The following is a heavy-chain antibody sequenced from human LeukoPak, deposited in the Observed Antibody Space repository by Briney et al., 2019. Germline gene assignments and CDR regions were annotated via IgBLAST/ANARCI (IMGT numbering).Heavy chain of an antibody. J-gene: IGHJ4*02. CDR1: GYTFANFG. Sequence: ASVKVSCKASGYTFANFGINWVRQAPGQGLEWMGWISAYNVNTNYTQKFQGRVTMTTDTSTGTAYMELRSLRSDDAAVYYCARDDGDYWGQGTLVTVSS. CDR2: ISAYNVNT. V-gene: IGHV1-18*01. CDR3: ARDDGDY.